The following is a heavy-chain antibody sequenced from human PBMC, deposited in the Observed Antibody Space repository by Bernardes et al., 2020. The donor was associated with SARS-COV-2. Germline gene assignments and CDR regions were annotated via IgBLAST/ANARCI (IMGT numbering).Heavy chain of an antibody. CDR2: MSPNSGTT. J-gene: IGHJ6*02. CDR1: GYTFTAYD. Sequence: AAVKDSCKTSGYTFTAYDISWVRQATGQGLEWMGWMSPNSGTTGYAQKFQGRVTMTRDTSISTAYMELTSLTSDDTAIYFCAIMMVGPTNYYYYYGMDVWGQGTTVTVSS. D-gene: IGHD1-26*01. CDR3: AIMMVGPTNYYYYYGMDV. V-gene: IGHV1-8*01.